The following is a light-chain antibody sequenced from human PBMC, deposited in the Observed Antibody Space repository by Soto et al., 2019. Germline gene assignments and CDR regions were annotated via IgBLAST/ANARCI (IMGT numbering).Light chain of an antibody. CDR1: SSDVGGYNF. CDR2: DVS. CDR3: SSYRSGSTRVV. J-gene: IGLJ2*01. Sequence: QSVLTQPASVSGSPGQSITISCTGTSSDVGGYNFVSWYQQHPGKVPKVMIYDVSKRPSGVSIRFSGSKSGNTASLTISGLQVEDEADYYCSSYRSGSTRVVFGGGTKLTVL. V-gene: IGLV2-14*03.